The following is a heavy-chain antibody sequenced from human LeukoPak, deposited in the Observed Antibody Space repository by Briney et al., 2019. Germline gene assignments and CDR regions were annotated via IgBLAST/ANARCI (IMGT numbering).Heavy chain of an antibody. Sequence: SETLSLTCTVSGGSISSYYWSWIRQPPGKGLEWIGYIYYSGSTNYNPSLKSRVTISVDTSKNQFSLKLSSVTAADTAVYYCARHIADYGSGDYYFGYWGQGTLVTVSS. CDR1: GGSISSYY. CDR3: ARHIADYGSGDYYFGY. J-gene: IGHJ4*02. D-gene: IGHD3-10*01. CDR2: IYYSGST. V-gene: IGHV4-59*08.